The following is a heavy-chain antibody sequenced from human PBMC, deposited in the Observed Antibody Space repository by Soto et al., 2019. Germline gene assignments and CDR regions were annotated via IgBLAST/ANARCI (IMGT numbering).Heavy chain of an antibody. J-gene: IGHJ4*02. CDR2: IIPVLGTI. Sequence: QVQLVQSGPEVKKPGSSVNISCTAPKTTFSDYGLNWVRQAPGQGLEWMGGIIPVLGTINYAQKFQGRVTINADKSSNTVYMAVTSLTSEDTAVYYCASVTLFCAGDCYFEHWGLGTVVTVSS. V-gene: IGHV1-69*06. D-gene: IGHD2-21*02. CDR1: KTTFSDYG. CDR3: ASVTLFCAGDCYFEH.